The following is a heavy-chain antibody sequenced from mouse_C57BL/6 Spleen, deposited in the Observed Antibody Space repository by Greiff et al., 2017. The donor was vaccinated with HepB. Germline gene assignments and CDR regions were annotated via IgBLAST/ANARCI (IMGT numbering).Heavy chain of an antibody. CDR3: ARGVYYGSSRYFDV. Sequence: VQLQQSGAELVRPGASVKLSCKASGYTFTDYYINWVKQRPGQGLEWIARIYPGSGNTYYNEKFKGKATLTAEKSSSTAYMQLSSLTSEDSAVYFCARGVYYGSSRYFDVWGTGTTVTVSS. D-gene: IGHD1-1*01. CDR2: IYPGSGNT. V-gene: IGHV1-76*01. CDR1: GYTFTDYY. J-gene: IGHJ1*03.